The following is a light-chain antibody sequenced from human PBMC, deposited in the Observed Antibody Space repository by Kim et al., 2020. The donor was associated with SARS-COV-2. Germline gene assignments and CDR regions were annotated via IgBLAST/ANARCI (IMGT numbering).Light chain of an antibody. V-gene: IGKV4-1*01. Sequence: RATINCKSSQSDVDRSKNRNSIAWYQQKPGQPPKLLIYWASTREAGVPDRFSGSGSGTDFTLTISSLQAEDVAVYYCQQYYNTPYTFGQGTKLEI. J-gene: IGKJ2*01. CDR3: QQYYNTPYT. CDR1: QSDVDRSKNRNS. CDR2: WAS.